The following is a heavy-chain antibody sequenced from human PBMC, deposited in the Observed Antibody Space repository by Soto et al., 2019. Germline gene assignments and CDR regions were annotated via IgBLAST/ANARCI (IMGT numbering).Heavy chain of an antibody. V-gene: IGHV3-15*01. D-gene: IGHD2-15*01. J-gene: IGHJ5*02. CDR1: GFTFSNAW. CDR2: IKSKTDGGTT. Sequence: GGSLRLSCAASGFTFSNAWMSRVRQAPGKGLEWVGRIKSKTDGGTTDYAAPVQGRFTISRDDSKNTLYLQMNSLKTEDTAVYYCARDNSQNYGTPAASSWFHPWGQGTPVTVSS. CDR3: ARDNSQNYGTPAASSWFHP.